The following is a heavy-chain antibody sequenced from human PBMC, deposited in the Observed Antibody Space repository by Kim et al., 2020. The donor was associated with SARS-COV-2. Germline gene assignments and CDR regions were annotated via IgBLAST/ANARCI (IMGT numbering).Heavy chain of an antibody. Sequence: SETLSLTCTVSGGSISSSSYYWGWIRQPPGKGLEWIGSIYYSGSTYYNPSLKSRVTISVDTSKNQFSLKLSSVTAADTAVYYCARQGGSSWDIDYWGQGTLVTVSS. D-gene: IGHD6-13*01. V-gene: IGHV4-39*01. CDR2: IYYSGST. J-gene: IGHJ4*02. CDR3: ARQGGSSWDIDY. CDR1: GGSISSSSYY.